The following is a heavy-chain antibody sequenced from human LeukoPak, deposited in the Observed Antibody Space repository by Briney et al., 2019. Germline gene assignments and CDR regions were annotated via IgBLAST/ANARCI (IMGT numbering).Heavy chain of an antibody. CDR3: ATIVVVPAVTGDY. CDR2: VDPEDGET. CDR1: GYTFTDYY. Sequence: ASVKVSCKVSGYTFTDYYMHWVQQAPGKGLEWMGLVDPEDGETIYAEKFQGRVTITADTSTDTAYMELSSLRSEDTAVYYCATIVVVPAVTGDYWGQGTLVTVS. D-gene: IGHD2-2*01. V-gene: IGHV1-69-2*01. J-gene: IGHJ4*02.